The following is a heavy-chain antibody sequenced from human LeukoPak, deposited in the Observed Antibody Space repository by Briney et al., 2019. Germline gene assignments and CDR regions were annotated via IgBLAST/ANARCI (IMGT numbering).Heavy chain of an antibody. J-gene: IGHJ6*03. V-gene: IGHV3-9*01. Sequence: GGSLRLSCAASGFTFDDYAMHWVRQAPGKGLEWVSGISWNSGTIGYADSVKGRFTISRDIVKNSLYLQMNSLRAEDTAVYSCARGNSYMDVWGKGTTVTVSS. CDR2: ISWNSGTI. CDR1: GFTFDDYA. CDR3: ARGNSYMDV.